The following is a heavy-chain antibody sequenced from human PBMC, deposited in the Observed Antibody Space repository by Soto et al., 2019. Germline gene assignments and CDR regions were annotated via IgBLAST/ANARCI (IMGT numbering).Heavy chain of an antibody. CDR2: ITPVLGVG. CDR1: GGTFGNHA. J-gene: IGHJ4*02. V-gene: IGHV1-69*01. Sequence: QVQLVQSGAEVKKPGSSVRVSCKASGGTFGNHAISWVRQAPGQGLEWLCGITPVLGVGDNAQNFQGRVTITADASTSTAYLELSSLRSEDTALYYCAREAGYTYGYVFDYWGQGTLVTVSS. D-gene: IGHD5-18*01. CDR3: AREAGYTYGYVFDY.